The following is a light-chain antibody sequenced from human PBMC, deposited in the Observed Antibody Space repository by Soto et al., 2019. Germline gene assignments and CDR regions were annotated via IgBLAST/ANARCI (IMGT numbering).Light chain of an antibody. CDR3: QEYQSYSRR. J-gene: IGKJ1*01. Sequence: DIQMTQPPSTLSASVGDRVTITCRASQSISSWLAWYQQKPGKAPKLLIYDASSLESGVPSRFSGSGSGTEFTLTISSLKPDDFATYYCQEYQSYSRRFGQGTKVDIK. CDR2: DAS. CDR1: QSISSW. V-gene: IGKV1-5*01.